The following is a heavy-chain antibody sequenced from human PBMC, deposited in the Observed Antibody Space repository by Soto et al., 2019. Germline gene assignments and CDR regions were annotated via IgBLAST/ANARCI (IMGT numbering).Heavy chain of an antibody. CDR1: GGSISSYY. J-gene: IGHJ6*02. D-gene: IGHD3-16*01. Sequence: SETLSLTCTVSGGSISSYYWSWIRQPSGKGLEWIGYIYYSGSTNYNPSLKSRVTISVDTSKNQFSLKLSSVTAADTAVYYCARDPTSPQYYYGMDVWGQGTMVTVSS. V-gene: IGHV4-59*01. CDR3: ARDPTSPQYYYGMDV. CDR2: IYYSGST.